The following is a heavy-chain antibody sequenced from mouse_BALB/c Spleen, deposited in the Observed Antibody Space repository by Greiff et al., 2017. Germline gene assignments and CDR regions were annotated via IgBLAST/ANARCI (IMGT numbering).Heavy chain of an antibody. CDR3: TGGDDGYFDY. D-gene: IGHD2-2*01. Sequence: LQQPGPELVRPGASVKLSCKASGYTFTSYWMHWVKQRPGQGLEWIGNIYPGSGSTNYDEKFKSKATLTVDTSSSTAYMQLSSLTSEDSAVYYCTGGDDGYFDYWGQGTTVTVSA. CDR2: IYPGSGST. J-gene: IGHJ2*01. CDR1: GYTFTSYW. V-gene: IGHV1S22*01.